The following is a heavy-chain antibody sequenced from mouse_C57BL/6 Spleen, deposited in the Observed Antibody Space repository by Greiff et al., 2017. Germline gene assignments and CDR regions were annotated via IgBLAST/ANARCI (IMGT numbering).Heavy chain of an antibody. Sequence: EVQLVESGGGLVKPGGSLKLSCAASGFTFSSYAMSWVRQTPEKRLEWVATISDGGSYTYYPDNVKGRFTISRDNAKNNLYLQMSHLKSEDTAMYYCARLLGRHWYFDVWGTGTTVTVSS. CDR3: ARLLGRHWYFDV. CDR1: GFTFSSYA. D-gene: IGHD4-1*01. J-gene: IGHJ1*03. V-gene: IGHV5-4*01. CDR2: ISDGGSYT.